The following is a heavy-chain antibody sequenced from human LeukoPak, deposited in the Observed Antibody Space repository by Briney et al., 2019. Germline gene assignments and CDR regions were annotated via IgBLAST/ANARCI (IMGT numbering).Heavy chain of an antibody. CDR3: AREQYYYSSGTYYENAFDI. J-gene: IGHJ3*02. CDR1: GGSISSYY. V-gene: IGHV4-59*01. D-gene: IGHD3-10*01. CDR2: IYYSGST. Sequence: SETLSLTCTVSGGSISSYYWSWIRQPPGKGLEWIGYIYYSGSTNYNPSLKSRVTISVDTSKNQFSLKLSSVTAADTAVYYCAREQYYYSSGTYYENAFDIWGQGTMVTVSS.